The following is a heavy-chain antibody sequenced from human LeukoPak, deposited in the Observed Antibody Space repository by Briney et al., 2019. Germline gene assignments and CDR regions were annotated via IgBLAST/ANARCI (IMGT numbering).Heavy chain of an antibody. CDR3: ARHLSSGCPGDY. Sequence: SETLSLTCTVSGGSISTSSYYWGRIRQPPGQGLVWIVSIYYSGSNYYNPSLKSRVTISIDTSNNQFSLKLSSVTAADTAVYYCARHLSSGCPGDYWGQGTLVTVSS. V-gene: IGHV4-39*01. CDR1: GGSISTSSYY. CDR2: IYYSGSN. D-gene: IGHD6-19*01. J-gene: IGHJ4*02.